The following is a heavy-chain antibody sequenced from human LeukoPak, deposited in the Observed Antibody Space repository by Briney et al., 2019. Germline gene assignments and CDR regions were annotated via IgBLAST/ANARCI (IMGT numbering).Heavy chain of an antibody. CDR1: GFTFSSYA. Sequence: LPGGSLRLSCAASGFTFSSYAMHWVRQAPGKGLEWVAVISYDGSNKYYADSVKGRFTISRDNSKNTLYLQMNSLRAEDTAVYYCARDNKPRIAAAPRGYWGQGTLVTVSS. CDR2: ISYDGSNK. J-gene: IGHJ4*02. V-gene: IGHV3-30-3*01. D-gene: IGHD6-13*01. CDR3: ARDNKPRIAAAPRGY.